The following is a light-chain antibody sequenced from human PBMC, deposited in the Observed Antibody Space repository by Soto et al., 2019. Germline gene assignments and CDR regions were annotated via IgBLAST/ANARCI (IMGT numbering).Light chain of an antibody. CDR3: QQRGDWPRT. V-gene: IGKV3-11*01. CDR2: DAS. J-gene: IGKJ1*01. Sequence: EIVLTQSPATLSLSPGERATRSCRASQTFSNNVAWYQQKPGQAPRLLIYDASTRATGIPARFSGSGSGTDFTLTISSLEPEDFAVYYWQQRGDWPRTFDQGTKVEI. CDR1: QTFSNN.